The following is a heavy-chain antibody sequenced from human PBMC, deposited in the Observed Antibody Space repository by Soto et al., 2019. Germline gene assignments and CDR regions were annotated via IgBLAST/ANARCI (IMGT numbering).Heavy chain of an antibody. CDR2: IIPIFGTA. CDR1: GGTFSSYA. Sequence: SVKVSCKASGGTFSSYAISWVRQAPGQGLEWMGGIIPIFGTANYAQKFQGRVTITADESTSTAYMELSSLRSEDTAVYYCARDRISMVRGVPYYFDYWRQGTLVTVSS. J-gene: IGHJ4*02. V-gene: IGHV1-69*13. D-gene: IGHD3-10*01. CDR3: ARDRISMVRGVPYYFDY.